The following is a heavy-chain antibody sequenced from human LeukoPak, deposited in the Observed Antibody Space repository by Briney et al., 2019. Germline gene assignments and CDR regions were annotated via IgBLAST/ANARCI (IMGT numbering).Heavy chain of an antibody. J-gene: IGHJ3*02. D-gene: IGHD5-12*01. V-gene: IGHV1-18*01. Sequence: ASVKVSCKAFGYTFTSYGISWVRQAPGQGLEWMGWISAYNGNTNYAQKLQGRVTMTTDTSTSTAYMELRSLRSDDTAVYYCARVIGLWWLLGGGTLDAFDIWGQGTMVTVSS. CDR3: ARVIGLWWLLGGGTLDAFDI. CDR2: ISAYNGNT. CDR1: GYTFTSYG.